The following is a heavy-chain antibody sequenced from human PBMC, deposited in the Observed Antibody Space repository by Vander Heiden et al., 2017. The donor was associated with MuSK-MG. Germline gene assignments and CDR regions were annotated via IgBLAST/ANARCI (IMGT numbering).Heavy chain of an antibody. J-gene: IGHJ3*01. CDR3: ARDPDIARGAAGTNAFDV. Sequence: EVQLVESGGGLVQPGGSLRLSCGASGFTFSSDEMNWVRQAPGKGLEWVSYISSSGTTIKYADAVKGRVTISRDNAKNSLYRQMNSLRAEETAVYYCARDPDIARGAAGTNAFDVWGQGTMVTVYS. V-gene: IGHV3-48*03. D-gene: IGHD6-13*01. CDR1: GFTFSSDE. CDR2: ISSSGTTI.